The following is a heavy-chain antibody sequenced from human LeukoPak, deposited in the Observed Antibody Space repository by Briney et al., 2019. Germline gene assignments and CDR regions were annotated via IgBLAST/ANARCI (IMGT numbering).Heavy chain of an antibody. CDR1: GFTFSSYW. CDR2: IKQDGSEK. CDR3: ARGRRTGDRGYYFDY. J-gene: IGHJ4*02. D-gene: IGHD7-27*01. V-gene: IGHV3-7*01. Sequence: SGGSLRLSCAASGFTFSSYWMSWVRQAPGKGLEWVANIKQDGSEKYYVDSVKGRFTISRDNANNSLYLQMNNLRAEDTAMYYCARGRRTGDRGYYFDYWGQGTLVTVSS.